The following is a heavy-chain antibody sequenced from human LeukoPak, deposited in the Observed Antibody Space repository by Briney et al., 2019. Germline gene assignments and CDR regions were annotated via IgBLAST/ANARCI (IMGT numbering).Heavy chain of an antibody. CDR1: GFTVSSNY. V-gene: IGHV3-66*02. CDR2: IHSGGST. CDR3: ARGQDDSSGYYLDY. Sequence: GGSLRLSCAASGFTVSSNYMSWVRQAPGKGLEWVSVIHSGGSTYYADSVKGRFTISRDNSKNTLYPQMNSLRAEDTAVYYCARGQDDSSGYYLDYWGQGTLVTVSS. D-gene: IGHD3-22*01. J-gene: IGHJ4*02.